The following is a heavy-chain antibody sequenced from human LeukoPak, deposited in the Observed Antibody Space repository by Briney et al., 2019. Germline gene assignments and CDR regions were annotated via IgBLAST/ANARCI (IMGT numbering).Heavy chain of an antibody. D-gene: IGHD5-18*01. V-gene: IGHV3-53*01. CDR3: ASLEYSYGFSGP. Sequence: GGSLGLSCAASGFTVSSNYMSWVRQAPGKGLEWVSVIYSGGSTYYADSVKGRFTISRDNSKNTLYLQMNSLRAEDTAVYYCASLEYSYGFSGPWGQGTLVTVSS. J-gene: IGHJ5*02. CDR2: IYSGGST. CDR1: GFTVSSNY.